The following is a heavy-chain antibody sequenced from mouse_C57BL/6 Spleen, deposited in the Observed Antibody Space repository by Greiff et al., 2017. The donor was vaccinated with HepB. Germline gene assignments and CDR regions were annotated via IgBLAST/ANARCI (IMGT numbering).Heavy chain of an antibody. D-gene: IGHD1-1*01. CDR2: ISYDGSN. CDR3: AREPFYYGSSYFDY. CDR1: GYSITSGYY. V-gene: IGHV3-6*01. J-gene: IGHJ2*01. Sequence: EESGPGLVKPSQSLSLTCSVTGYSITSGYYWNWIRQFPGNKLEWMGYISYDGSNNYNPSLKNRISITRDTSKNQFFLKLNSVTTEDTATYYCAREPFYYGSSYFDYWGQGTTLTVSS.